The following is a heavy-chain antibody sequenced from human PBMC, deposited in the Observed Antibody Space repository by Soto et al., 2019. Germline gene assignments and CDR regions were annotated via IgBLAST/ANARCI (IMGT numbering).Heavy chain of an antibody. V-gene: IGHV3-23*01. Sequence: EVQLLESGGGLVQPGGSLRVSCAASGFTFSSYAMSWVRQAPGKGLEWVSAISGRVDSTYYVDSVKGRFTISRDNSKNTLYLQMNSLRAEDTAVYYCAKDRQTAAGPFYGMDVWGQGTTVTVSS. D-gene: IGHD6-13*01. CDR3: AKDRQTAAGPFYGMDV. J-gene: IGHJ6*02. CDR1: GFTFSSYA. CDR2: ISGRVDST.